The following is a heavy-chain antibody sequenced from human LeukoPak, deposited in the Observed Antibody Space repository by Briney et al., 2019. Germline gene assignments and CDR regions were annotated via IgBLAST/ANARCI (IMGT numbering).Heavy chain of an antibody. J-gene: IGHJ5*02. CDR2: IYCSGST. D-gene: IGHD3-3*01. Sequence: SETLSLTCTVSGGSISSSSYYWGWIRQPPGKGLEWIGSIYCSGSTYYNPSLKSRVTISVDTSKNQFSLKLSSVTAADTAVYYCARVRDYDFWSGYSVTVMDWFDPWGQGTLVTVSS. V-gene: IGHV4-39*07. CDR1: GGSISSSSYY. CDR3: ARVRDYDFWSGYSVTVMDWFDP.